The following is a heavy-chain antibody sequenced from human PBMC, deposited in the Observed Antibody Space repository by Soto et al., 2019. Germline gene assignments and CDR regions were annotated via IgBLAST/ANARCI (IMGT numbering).Heavy chain of an antibody. CDR2: ISYDGSNK. Sequence: GGSLRLSCAASGFTFSSYGMHWVRQAPGKGLEWVAVISYDGSNKYYADSVKGRFTIPRDNSKNTLYLQMNSLRAEDTAVYYCAKDRRYYDSSGFDYWGQGTLVTVSS. CDR1: GFTFSSYG. CDR3: AKDRRYYDSSGFDY. J-gene: IGHJ4*02. D-gene: IGHD3-22*01. V-gene: IGHV3-30*18.